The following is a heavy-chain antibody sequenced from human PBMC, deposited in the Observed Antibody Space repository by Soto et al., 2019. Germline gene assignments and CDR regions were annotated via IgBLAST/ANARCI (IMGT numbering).Heavy chain of an antibody. Sequence: ASVKLSCTASGGTFSSYAISWVRQAPGQGLEWMGGIIPIFGTANYAQKFQGRVTITADESTSIAYMELSSLRSEDTAVYYCAREPYSSSWSLYYGMDVWGQGTTVTVSS. CDR3: AREPYSSSWSLYYGMDV. CDR1: GGTFSSYA. CDR2: IIPIFGTA. D-gene: IGHD6-13*01. J-gene: IGHJ6*02. V-gene: IGHV1-69*13.